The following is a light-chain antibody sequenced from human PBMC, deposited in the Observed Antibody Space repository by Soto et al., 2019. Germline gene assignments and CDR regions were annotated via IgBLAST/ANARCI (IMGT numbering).Light chain of an antibody. CDR3: MQALQTPWT. V-gene: IGKV2-28*01. CDR2: LGS. Sequence: DIVMTQSPLSLPVTSGEPASISCRSSQSLLHSNGYNYLDWYLQKPGQSPQLLIYLGSNRASGVPDRFSGSGSGTDFTLKISRVEAEDAGVYYCMQALQTPWTFGQGTNVEIK. J-gene: IGKJ1*01. CDR1: QSLLHSNGYNY.